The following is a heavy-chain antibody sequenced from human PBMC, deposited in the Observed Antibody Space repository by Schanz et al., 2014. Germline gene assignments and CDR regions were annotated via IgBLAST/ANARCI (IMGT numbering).Heavy chain of an antibody. J-gene: IGHJ4*02. V-gene: IGHV3-30*02. CDR1: RFTFSSYG. CDR3: AKFGPDGSGNYHFDY. D-gene: IGHD3-10*01. Sequence: QVQLVESGGGVVQPGGSLRLSCAASRFTFSSYGMHWVRQAPGKGLEWLAFIRYDGTDKNHADSIKGRFTISRDNSKNTPYRQMNSLRTEDTAVYYFAKFGPDGSGNYHFDYWGQGTLVTVSS. CDR2: IRYDGTDK.